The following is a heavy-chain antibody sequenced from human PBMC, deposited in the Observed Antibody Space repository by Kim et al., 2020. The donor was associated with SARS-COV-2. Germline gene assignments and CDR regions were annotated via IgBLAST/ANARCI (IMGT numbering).Heavy chain of an antibody. Sequence: SETLSLTCTVSGGSISSSSYYWGWIRQPPGKGLEWIGSIYYSGSTYYNPSLKSRVTISVDTSKNQFSLKLSSVTAADTAVYYCASGLPVLLWFGEPRYWGQGTLVTVSS. CDR3: ASGLPVLLWFGEPRY. CDR2: IYYSGST. J-gene: IGHJ4*02. CDR1: GGSISSSSYY. V-gene: IGHV4-39*01. D-gene: IGHD3-10*01.